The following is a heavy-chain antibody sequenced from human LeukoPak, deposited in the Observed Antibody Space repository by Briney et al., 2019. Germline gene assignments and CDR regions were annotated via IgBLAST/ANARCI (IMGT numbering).Heavy chain of an antibody. Sequence: SETLSLTCTVSGGSISSYYWSWIRQPPGKGLEWIGYIYYSGSTNYNPSLKSRVTISVDTSKNQFSLKLSSVTAADTAVYYCARDKSLWSGFLSWGQGTLVTVSP. J-gene: IGHJ5*02. CDR1: GGSISSYY. D-gene: IGHD3-3*01. CDR3: ARDKSLWSGFLS. V-gene: IGHV4-59*01. CDR2: IYYSGST.